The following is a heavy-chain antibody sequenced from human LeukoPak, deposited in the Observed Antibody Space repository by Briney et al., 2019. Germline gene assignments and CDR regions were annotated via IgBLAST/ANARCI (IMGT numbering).Heavy chain of an antibody. CDR3: ARQERRVSRKTYYYYYGMDV. CDR2: IIPIFGTA. J-gene: IGHJ6*02. V-gene: IGHV1-69*13. Sequence: ASVTVSCKASGGTFSSYAISWVRQAPGQALEWMGGIIPIFGTANYAQKFQGRVTITADESTSTAYMELSSLRSEDTAVYYCARQERRVSRKTYYYYYGMDVWGQGTTVTVSS. CDR1: GGTFSSYA. D-gene: IGHD1-14*01.